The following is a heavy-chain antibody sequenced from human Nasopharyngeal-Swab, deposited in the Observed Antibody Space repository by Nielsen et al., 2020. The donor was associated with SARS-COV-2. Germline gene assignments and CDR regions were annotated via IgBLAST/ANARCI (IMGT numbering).Heavy chain of an antibody. CDR2: IYYSGST. D-gene: IGHD2-15*01. CDR1: GGSISSSSYY. CDR3: ARVRYCSGGSCYSGVFYFDY. J-gene: IGHJ4*02. Sequence: SETLSLTCTVSGGSISSSSYYWGWIRRPPGKGLEWIGSIYYSGSTNYNPSLKSRVTISVDTSKNQFSLKLSSVTAADTAVYYCARVRYCSGGSCYSGVFYFDYWGQGTLVTVSS. V-gene: IGHV4-39*07.